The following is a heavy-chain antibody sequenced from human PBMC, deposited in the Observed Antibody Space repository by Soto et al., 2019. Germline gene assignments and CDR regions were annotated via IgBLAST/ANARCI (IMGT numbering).Heavy chain of an antibody. D-gene: IGHD3-10*01. Sequence: SETLSLTCAFYCGSFIGYYWSWIRQPPGKGLEWIGEINHSGSTNYNPSLKSRVTISVDTSKNQFSLKLSSVTAADTAVYYCARHLLWFGELINYYYYGMDVWGQGTTVTVSS. J-gene: IGHJ6*02. CDR1: CGSFIGYY. CDR3: ARHLLWFGELINYYYYGMDV. V-gene: IGHV4-34*01. CDR2: INHSGST.